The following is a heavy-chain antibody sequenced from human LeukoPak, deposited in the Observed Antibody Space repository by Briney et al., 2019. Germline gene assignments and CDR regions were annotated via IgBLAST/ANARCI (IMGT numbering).Heavy chain of an antibody. D-gene: IGHD3-10*01. J-gene: IGHJ5*02. Sequence: SETLSLTCAVYGGSFSNYYWTWIRQPPGKGLEWIGEINHSGSARYNPSLKSRVIISVDTSKNQFSLKLSSVTAADTAVYYCARGGYYGSGNDFRFDPWGQGTLVTVSS. CDR2: INHSGSA. CDR1: GGSFSNYY. V-gene: IGHV4-34*01. CDR3: ARGGYYGSGNDFRFDP.